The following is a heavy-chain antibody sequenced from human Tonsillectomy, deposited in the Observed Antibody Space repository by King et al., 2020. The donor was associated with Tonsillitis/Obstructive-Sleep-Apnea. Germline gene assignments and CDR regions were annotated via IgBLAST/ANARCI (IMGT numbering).Heavy chain of an antibody. CDR1: GFTFSSYA. Sequence: VQLVESGGGLVQPGGSLRLSCAASGFTFSSYAMSWVRQAPGKGLEWVSAISGRCGGPSYANSVKGRFTNPRDNSNNTLYLQMNSLRAEDTAVYYCAKDYPFDWLSDAFDIWGQGTMVTVSS. J-gene: IGHJ3*02. CDR2: ISGRCGGP. V-gene: IGHV3-23*04. D-gene: IGHD3-9*01. CDR3: AKDYPFDWLSDAFDI.